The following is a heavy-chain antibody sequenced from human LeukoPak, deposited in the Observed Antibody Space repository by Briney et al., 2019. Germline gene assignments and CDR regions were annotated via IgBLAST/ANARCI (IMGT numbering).Heavy chain of an antibody. Sequence: PSETLSLTCTVSGGSISSSSYYWGWIRQPPGMGLEWIGSIYYSGSTYYNPSLKSRVTISVDTSKNQFSLKLSSVTAADTAVYYCARLYLDYGDYAPHFDYWGQGTLVTASS. CDR3: ARLYLDYGDYAPHFDY. CDR2: IYYSGST. V-gene: IGHV4-39*01. CDR1: GGSISSSSYY. J-gene: IGHJ4*02. D-gene: IGHD4-17*01.